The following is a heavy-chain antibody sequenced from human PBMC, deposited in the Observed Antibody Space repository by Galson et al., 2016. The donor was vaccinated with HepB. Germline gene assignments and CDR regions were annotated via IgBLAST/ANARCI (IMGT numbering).Heavy chain of an antibody. D-gene: IGHD4-11*01. CDR1: NYAISSGHN. CDR3: ARVQKGSQFGY. CDR2: IHHRGIT. V-gene: IGHV4-38-2*02. Sequence: SETLSLTCTVSNYAISSGHNWGWIRQPPGRGLEWIGTIHHRGITYYKSSLKSRVTMSVDTSKNQVSLNLNSVTVADTAVYHCARVQKGSQFGYWGQGTLVTVSS. J-gene: IGHJ4*02.